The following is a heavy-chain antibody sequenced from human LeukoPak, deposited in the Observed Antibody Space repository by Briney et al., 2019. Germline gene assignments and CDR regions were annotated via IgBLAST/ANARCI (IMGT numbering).Heavy chain of an antibody. D-gene: IGHD6-19*01. CDR3: AKGSGSGWYGWFAP. CDR2: ISGSGGST. Sequence: PGGSLRLSCAASGFTFSSYAMSWVRQAPGKGREWVSAISGSGGSTYYADSVKGRFTISRDNSKNTFYLQMNSLRADDTAVYYCAKGSGSGWYGWFAPWGQGTLVTVSS. CDR1: GFTFSSYA. J-gene: IGHJ5*02. V-gene: IGHV3-23*01.